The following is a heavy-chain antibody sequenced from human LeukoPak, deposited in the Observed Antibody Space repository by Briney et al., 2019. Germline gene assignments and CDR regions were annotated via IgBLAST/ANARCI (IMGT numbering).Heavy chain of an antibody. CDR1: GFTFSSYW. J-gene: IGHJ4*02. CDR2: IKQDGSEK. Sequence: GGSLRLSCAASGFTFSSYWMSWVRQAPGKGLEWVANIKQDGSEKYYVDSVKGRFTISRDNAENSLYLQMNSLRAEDTAVYYCARSTFGSGSYGFDYWGQGTLVTVSS. V-gene: IGHV3-7*01. D-gene: IGHD3-10*01. CDR3: ARSTFGSGSYGFDY.